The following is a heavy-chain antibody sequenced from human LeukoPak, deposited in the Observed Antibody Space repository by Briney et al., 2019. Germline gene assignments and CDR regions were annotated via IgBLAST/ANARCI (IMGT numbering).Heavy chain of an antibody. CDR2: ISSSSSYI. D-gene: IGHD6-19*01. V-gene: IGHV3-21*01. Sequence: GGSLRLSCAASGFTFSSYSMNWVRQAPGKGLEWVSSISSSSSYIYYADSVKGRFTISRDNAKNSLYLQMNSLRAEDTAVYYCARDPVAGTVSVDYWGQGTLVTVSS. J-gene: IGHJ4*02. CDR1: GFTFSSYS. CDR3: ARDPVAGTVSVDY.